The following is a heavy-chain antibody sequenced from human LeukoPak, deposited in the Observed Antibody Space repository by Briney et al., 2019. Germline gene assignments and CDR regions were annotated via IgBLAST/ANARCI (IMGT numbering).Heavy chain of an antibody. D-gene: IGHD3-10*01. CDR1: GFTFSSYG. CDR3: AKDPIRGVRPYYFSS. CDR2: IHYDGSNK. Sequence: PGGSLRLSCAASGFTFSSYGMQWVRQAPGKGLEWVAFIHYDGSNKYYANSVKGRFTISRDNSKNTLYLRMNSLRAEDTAVYYCAKDPIRGVRPYYFSSWGQGTLVTVSS. J-gene: IGHJ4*02. V-gene: IGHV3-30*02.